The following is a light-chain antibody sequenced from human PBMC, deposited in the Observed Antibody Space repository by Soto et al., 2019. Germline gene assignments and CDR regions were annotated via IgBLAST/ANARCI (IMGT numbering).Light chain of an antibody. CDR3: QQFRTSVT. Sequence: EIVLTQSPGTLSLSPGERATLSCRASQSIGNNYLSWYQQKPGQAPRLLIDGSSTRATGIPDRFSGSWSGTDFTLTISRLEPEDVAVYYCQQFRTSVTFGQGTKVE. V-gene: IGKV3-20*01. CDR2: GSS. J-gene: IGKJ1*01. CDR1: QSIGNNY.